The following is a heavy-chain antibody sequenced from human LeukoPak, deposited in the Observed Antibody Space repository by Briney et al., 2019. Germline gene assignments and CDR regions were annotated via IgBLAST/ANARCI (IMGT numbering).Heavy chain of an antibody. CDR3: ARDVPYYYDSTGKDAFDI. CDR2: IWYDGSNK. Sequence: GGSLRLSCAASGFTFSSYGMHWVRQAPGKGLEWVAVIWYDGSNKYYADSVKGRFTISRDNSKNTLYPQMNSLRAEDTAVYYCARDVPYYYDSTGKDAFDIWGQGTMVTVSS. J-gene: IGHJ3*02. D-gene: IGHD3-22*01. CDR1: GFTFSSYG. V-gene: IGHV3-33*01.